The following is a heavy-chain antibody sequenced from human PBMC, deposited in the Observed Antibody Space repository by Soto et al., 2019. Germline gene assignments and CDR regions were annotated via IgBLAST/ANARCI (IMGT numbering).Heavy chain of an antibody. J-gene: IGHJ3*02. V-gene: IGHV4-39*07. CDR2: IYYSGST. CDR1: GGSISSSSYY. CDR3: AREPTAGYCSSTSCYSFAFDI. Sequence: SETLSLTCTVSGGSISSSSYYWGWIRQPPGKGLEWIGSIYYSGSTYYNPSLKSRVTISVDTSKNQFSLKLSSVTAADTAVYYCAREPTAGYCSSTSCYSFAFDIWGQGTMVTVSS. D-gene: IGHD2-2*01.